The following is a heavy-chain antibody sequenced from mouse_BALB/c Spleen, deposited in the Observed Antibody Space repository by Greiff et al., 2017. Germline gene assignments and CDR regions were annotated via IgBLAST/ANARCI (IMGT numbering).Heavy chain of an antibody. V-gene: IGHV5-6*02. Sequence: DVMLVESGGDLVKPGGSLKLSCAASGFTFSSYGMSWVRQTTDKRLEWVATISSGGSYTYYPDSVKGRFTISRDNAKNTLYLQMSSLKSEDTAMYYCARHVDWDYFDYWGQGTTLTVSS. CDR2: ISSGGSYT. CDR1: GFTFSSYG. J-gene: IGHJ2*01. CDR3: ARHVDWDYFDY. D-gene: IGHD4-1*01.